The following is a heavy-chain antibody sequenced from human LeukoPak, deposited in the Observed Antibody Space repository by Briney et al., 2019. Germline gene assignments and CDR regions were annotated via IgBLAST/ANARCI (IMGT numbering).Heavy chain of an antibody. V-gene: IGHV4-59*01. D-gene: IGHD7-27*01. CDR2: IYYSGST. Sequence: KASETLSLTCSVSGASINGYYWSSIRQPPGKGLECIGYIYYSGSTNYNPSLESRLTISLDTSRNQFSLRLRSVTAADTAVYFCARGTTGAYFGTPPYFDFWGQGSLVTVSS. CDR3: ARGTTGAYFGTPPYFDF. J-gene: IGHJ4*02. CDR1: GASINGYY.